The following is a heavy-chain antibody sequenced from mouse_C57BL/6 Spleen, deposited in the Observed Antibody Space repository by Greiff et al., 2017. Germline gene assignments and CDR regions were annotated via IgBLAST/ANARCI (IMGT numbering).Heavy chain of an antibody. CDR3: ALRQLRLLFDY. J-gene: IGHJ2*01. CDR1: GFNIKDYY. CDR2: IDPEDGET. Sequence: VHVKQSGAELVKPGASVKLSCTASGFNIKDYYMHWVKQRTEQGLEWIGRIDPEDGETKYAPKFQGKATITADTSSNTAYLQLSSLTSEDTAVYYCALRQLRLLFDYWGQGTTRTVSS. V-gene: IGHV14-2*01. D-gene: IGHD3-2*02.